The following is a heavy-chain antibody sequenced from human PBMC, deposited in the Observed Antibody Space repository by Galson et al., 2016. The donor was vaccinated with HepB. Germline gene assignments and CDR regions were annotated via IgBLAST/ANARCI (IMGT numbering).Heavy chain of an antibody. Sequence: SLRLSCAASGFIFGHHSMNWVRQAPGKGPEWVSYINDRSRSIFYADSVKGRFTISRDNSKNSLYLQMNSLRAEDTAIYFCARTPGYSGTWYDAFDIWGPGTIVTVSS. J-gene: IGHJ3*02. D-gene: IGHD6-13*01. CDR3: ARTPGYSGTWYDAFDI. CDR2: INDRSRSI. CDR1: GFIFGHHS. V-gene: IGHV3-48*04.